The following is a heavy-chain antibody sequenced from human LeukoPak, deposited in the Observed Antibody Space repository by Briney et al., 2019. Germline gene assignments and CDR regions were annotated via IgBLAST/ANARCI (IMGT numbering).Heavy chain of an antibody. J-gene: IGHJ4*02. CDR1: GFTFSNYA. CDR2: ISGSGGST. V-gene: IGHV3-23*01. D-gene: IGHD5-18*01. Sequence: PGGSLRLSCSASGFTFSNYAMSWVRQAPGKGLEWVSAISGSGGSTYYADSVKGRFTISRDNSKKKLYPQMNSLRAEDTAVYYCAKDLRGWIQQGDCWGQGTLVTVSS. CDR3: AKDLRGWIQQGDC.